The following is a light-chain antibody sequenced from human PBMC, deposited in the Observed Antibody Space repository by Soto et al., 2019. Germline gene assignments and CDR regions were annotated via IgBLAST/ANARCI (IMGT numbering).Light chain of an antibody. V-gene: IGKV2-28*01. CDR3: MQPPRTPWT. Sequence: DVVMTQSPLSLPVTPGEPASISCRSSQSLLHSNGYNYLDWYLQKPGQSPQLLIYLGSNRASGVPDRFSGSGSGTDFTLKISRVEAEDVGVYYCMQPPRTPWTFGQGTKVEIK. CDR1: QSLLHSNGYNY. CDR2: LGS. J-gene: IGKJ1*01.